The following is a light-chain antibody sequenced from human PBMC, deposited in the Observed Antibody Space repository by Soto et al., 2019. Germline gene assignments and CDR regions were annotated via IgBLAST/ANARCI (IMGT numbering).Light chain of an antibody. CDR3: QQYGSSPPT. V-gene: IGKV3D-20*01. J-gene: IGKJ1*01. CDR1: QKVSSSY. Sequence: EIVFTQSPATLSLSPGERANISCGASQKVSSSYLAWYQQKPGLAPRLLIYDTSSKATGIPDRFSGSGSGTDFTLTISRLEPEDFAVYYCQQYGSSPPTFGQGTKVDIK. CDR2: DTS.